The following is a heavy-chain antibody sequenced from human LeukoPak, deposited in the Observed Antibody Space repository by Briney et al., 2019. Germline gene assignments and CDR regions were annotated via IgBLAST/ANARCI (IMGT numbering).Heavy chain of an antibody. CDR3: ARHGGEEGWNFVPDY. CDR1: GGSFSGYY. J-gene: IGHJ4*02. D-gene: IGHD1-7*01. V-gene: IGHV4-4*09. CDR2: IYTSGST. Sequence: PSETLSLTCAVYGGSFSGYYWSWIRQPPGKGLEWIGYIYTSGSTNYNPSLKSRVTISVDTSKNQFSLKLSSVTAADTAVYYCARHGGEEGWNFVPDYWGQGTLVTVSS.